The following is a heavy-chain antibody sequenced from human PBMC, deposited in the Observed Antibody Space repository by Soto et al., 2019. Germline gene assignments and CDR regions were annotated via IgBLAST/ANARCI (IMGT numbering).Heavy chain of an antibody. CDR3: ARKPLTGTTDAFDI. CDR2: IDWEDDK. V-gene: IGHV2-70*04. Sequence: ESGPKLVNPTQTLTLTCAFSGFSPTTSGMRVSWIRQPTGKALEWLARIDWEDDKFYSTSLKTRLTISKDTSKNQVVLTMTNMDPVDTATYYCARKPLTGTTDAFDIWGQGTMVTVSS. J-gene: IGHJ3*02. CDR1: GFSPTTSGMR. D-gene: IGHD1-7*01.